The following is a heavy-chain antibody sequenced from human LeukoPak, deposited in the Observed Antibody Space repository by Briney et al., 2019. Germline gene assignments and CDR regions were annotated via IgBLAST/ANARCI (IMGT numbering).Heavy chain of an antibody. V-gene: IGHV3-9*01. Sequence: GRSLRLSCAASGFTFDDYAMHWVRQAPGKGLEWVSGISWNSGSIGYADSVKGRFTISRDNAKNSLYLQMNSLRAEDTALYYCAKDKGSGWYVSSLDYWGQGTLVTVSS. CDR2: ISWNSGSI. J-gene: IGHJ4*02. D-gene: IGHD6-19*01. CDR3: AKDKGSGWYVSSLDY. CDR1: GFTFDDYA.